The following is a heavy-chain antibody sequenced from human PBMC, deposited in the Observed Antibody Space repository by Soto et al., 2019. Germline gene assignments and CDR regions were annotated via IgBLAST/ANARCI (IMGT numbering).Heavy chain of an antibody. D-gene: IGHD3-9*01. V-gene: IGHV1-69*06. CDR2: IIPSFGTA. J-gene: IGHJ3*02. CDR1: GGTFSSYA. CDR3: ARSGMGAYYDILTASGAFDI. Sequence: QVQLVQSGAEVKKPGSSVKVSCKASGGTFSSYAISWVRQAPGQGLEWMGGIIPSFGTANYAQKFQGRVTITADKSTSTAYMELSSLRSEDTAVYYCARSGMGAYYDILTASGAFDIWGQGTMVTVSS.